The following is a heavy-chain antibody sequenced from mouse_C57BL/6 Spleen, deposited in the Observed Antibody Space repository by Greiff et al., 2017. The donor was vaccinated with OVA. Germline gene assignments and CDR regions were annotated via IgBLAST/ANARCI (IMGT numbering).Heavy chain of an antibody. CDR1: GFTFSSYA. CDR3: ARDDDYGHYYAMDY. Sequence: EVHLVESGGGLVKPGGSLKLSCAASGFTFSSYAMSWVRQTLEKRLEWVATISDGGSYTYYPDNVKGRFTISRDNAKNNLYLQMSHLKSEDTAMYYCARDDDYGHYYAMDYWGQGTSVTVSS. V-gene: IGHV5-4*01. J-gene: IGHJ4*01. CDR2: ISDGGSYT. D-gene: IGHD2-4*01.